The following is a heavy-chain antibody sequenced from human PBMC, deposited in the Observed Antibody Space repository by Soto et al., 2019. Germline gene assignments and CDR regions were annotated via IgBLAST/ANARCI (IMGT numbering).Heavy chain of an antibody. CDR2: FDPEDGET. D-gene: IGHD1-20*01. Sequence: QVQLVQSGAEVKKPGASVKVSCKVSGYTLTVLSMHWVRQAPGKGLEWMGGFDPEDGETIYAQKFQGRVTITEHTSTYTAYMELSSLRSEDTAVYYCATPYNWNDSWSDYYYGMDVWGQGTTVTDSS. CDR1: GYTLTVLS. CDR3: ATPYNWNDSWSDYYYGMDV. V-gene: IGHV1-24*01. J-gene: IGHJ6*02.